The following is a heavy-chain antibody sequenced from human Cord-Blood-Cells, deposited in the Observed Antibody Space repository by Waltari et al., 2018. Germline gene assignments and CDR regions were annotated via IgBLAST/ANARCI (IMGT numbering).Heavy chain of an antibody. D-gene: IGHD6-6*01. Sequence: EVQLVESGGGLVQPGGSLRLSCAASGFPFSSYWMSWVRQAPGKGLEWVANIKQDGSEKYYVDSVKGRFTISRDNAKNSLYLQMNSLRAEDTAVYYCARGEYSSSSEDYWGQGTLVTVSS. CDR2: IKQDGSEK. J-gene: IGHJ4*02. V-gene: IGHV3-7*01. CDR1: GFPFSSYW. CDR3: ARGEYSSSSEDY.